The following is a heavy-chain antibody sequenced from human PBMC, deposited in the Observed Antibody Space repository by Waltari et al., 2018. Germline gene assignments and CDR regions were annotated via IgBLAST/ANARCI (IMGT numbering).Heavy chain of an antibody. CDR3: ARGMYSGYGGLES. J-gene: IGHJ4*02. D-gene: IGHD5-12*01. CDR1: GGSFSGYY. V-gene: IGHV4-34*01. Sequence: QVQLQQWGAGLLKPSETLSLTCAVSGGSFSGYYWSWIRKPPGKGLEWIGEINHSGSTNYNPSFKSRVTISVDTSKNQFSLKLSSVTAADTAVYYCARGMYSGYGGLESWGQGTLVTVSS. CDR2: INHSGST.